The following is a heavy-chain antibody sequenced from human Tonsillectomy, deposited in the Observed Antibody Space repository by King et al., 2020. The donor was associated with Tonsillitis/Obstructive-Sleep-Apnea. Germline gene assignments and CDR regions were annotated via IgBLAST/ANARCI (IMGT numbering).Heavy chain of an antibody. CDR3: VKGTSGEFYYYYMDV. Sequence: QLVQSGGGLFQPGGSLRLSCSASGFTFSSYAIHWGRQAPGKGLEYVSAGSSNGGSTYSSDSVKGRFTISRDNSKNTLYLQMSSLRAEDTAVYYCVKGTSGEFYYYYMDVWGKGTTVTVSS. CDR1: GFTFSSYA. CDR2: GSSNGGST. V-gene: IGHV3-64D*06. D-gene: IGHD3-10*01. J-gene: IGHJ6*03.